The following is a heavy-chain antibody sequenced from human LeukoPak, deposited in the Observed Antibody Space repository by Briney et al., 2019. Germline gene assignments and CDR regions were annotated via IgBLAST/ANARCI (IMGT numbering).Heavy chain of an antibody. D-gene: IGHD2-8*01. V-gene: IGHV1-69*01. CDR1: GGTFSSYA. CDR3: ASDTALMVYAIQPYYFDY. J-gene: IGHJ4*02. Sequence: SVKVSCKASGGTFSSYAISWVRQAPGQGLEWMGGIIPIFGTANYAQKFQGRVAITADESTSTAYMELSSLRSEDTAVYYCASDTALMVYAIQPYYFDYWGQGTLVTVSS. CDR2: IIPIFGTA.